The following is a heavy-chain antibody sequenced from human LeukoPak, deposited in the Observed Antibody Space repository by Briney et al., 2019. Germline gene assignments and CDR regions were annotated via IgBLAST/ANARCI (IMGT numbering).Heavy chain of an antibody. CDR2: IIPIFGTA. CDR3: ARDRGIVVVVAATSWFDP. Sequence: ASVKVSCKAYGGTFSSYAISWVRQAPGQGLEWMGGIIPIFGTANYAQKFQGRVTITADESTSTAYMELSSLRSEDTAVYYCARDRGIVVVVAATSWFDPWGQGTLVTVSS. J-gene: IGHJ5*02. D-gene: IGHD2-15*01. CDR1: GGTFSSYA. V-gene: IGHV1-69*13.